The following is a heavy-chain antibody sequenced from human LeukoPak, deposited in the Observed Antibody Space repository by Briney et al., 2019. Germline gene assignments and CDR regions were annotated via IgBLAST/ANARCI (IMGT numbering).Heavy chain of an antibody. V-gene: IGHV4-39*07. Sequence: SETLSLTCTVSGGSISSSSYYWGWIRQPPGKGLEWIGSIYYSGSTYYNPSLKSRVTISVDTSKNQFSLKLSSVTAADTAVYYCARTVVPYYYDSSGATDAFDIWGQGTMVTVSS. CDR2: IYYSGST. CDR3: ARTVVPYYYDSSGATDAFDI. CDR1: GGSISSSSYY. D-gene: IGHD3-22*01. J-gene: IGHJ3*02.